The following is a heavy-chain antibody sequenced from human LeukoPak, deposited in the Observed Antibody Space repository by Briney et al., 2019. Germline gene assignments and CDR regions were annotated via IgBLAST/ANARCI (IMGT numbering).Heavy chain of an antibody. Sequence: GGSPRLSCAASGFTFSSYAMSWVRQAPGKGLEWVSAISGSGGSTYYADSVKGRFTISRDNSKNTLYLQMNSLRAEDTAVYYCAKGAVAGPLGLTDYWGQGTLVTVSS. D-gene: IGHD6-19*01. CDR2: ISGSGGST. CDR3: AKGAVAGPLGLTDY. J-gene: IGHJ4*02. V-gene: IGHV3-23*01. CDR1: GFTFSSYA.